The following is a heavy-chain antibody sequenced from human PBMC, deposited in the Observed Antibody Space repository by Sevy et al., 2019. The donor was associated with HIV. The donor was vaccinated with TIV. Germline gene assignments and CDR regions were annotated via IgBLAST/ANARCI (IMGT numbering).Heavy chain of an antibody. V-gene: IGHV3-7*01. J-gene: IGHJ4*02. CDR3: ARAQQVTMLVVIGGLYFDL. Sequence: GGSLRLSCVASGFTFSSNWMTWVRQAPGKGLEWVANVQQEMSEKYYADSGKGRFTISRDNAKNSLYLQMNSLRAEDTAVYYCARAQQVTMLVVIGGLYFDLWGQGTLVTVSS. CDR2: VQQEMSEK. D-gene: IGHD2-21*01. CDR1: GFTFSSNW.